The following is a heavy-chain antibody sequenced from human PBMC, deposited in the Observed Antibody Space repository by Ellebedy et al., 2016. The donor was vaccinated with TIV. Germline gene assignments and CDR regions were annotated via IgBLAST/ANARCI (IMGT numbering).Heavy chain of an antibody. D-gene: IGHD1-26*01. J-gene: IGHJ4*02. CDR2: TSFDGSTE. CDR3: VKDYYGSYVY. V-gene: IGHV3-30*14. Sequence: GGSLRLSCEASGFIFRSYAMHWVRQAPGKGLEWVAVTSFDGSTEYYSDSVKGRFTISRDNSKNTLYLQMSSLRAEDTALYYCVKDYYGSYVYWGQGTLVTVSS. CDR1: GFIFRSYA.